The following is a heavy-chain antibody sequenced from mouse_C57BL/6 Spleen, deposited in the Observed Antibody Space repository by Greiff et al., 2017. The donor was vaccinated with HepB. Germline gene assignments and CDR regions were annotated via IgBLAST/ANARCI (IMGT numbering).Heavy chain of an antibody. V-gene: IGHV1-53*01. CDR3: ARFYGNYPYWYFDV. Sequence: QVQLQQPGTELVKPGASVKLSCKASGYTFTSYWMHWVKQRPGQGLEWIGNINPSNGGTNYNEKFKSKATLTVDKSSSTAYMQLSSLTAEDSAVYYCARFYGNYPYWYFDVWGTGTTVTVSS. J-gene: IGHJ1*03. D-gene: IGHD2-1*01. CDR1: GYTFTSYW. CDR2: INPSNGGT.